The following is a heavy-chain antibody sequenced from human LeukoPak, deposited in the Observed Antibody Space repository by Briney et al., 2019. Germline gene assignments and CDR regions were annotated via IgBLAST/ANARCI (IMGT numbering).Heavy chain of an antibody. CDR2: MNPNSGNT. CDR1: GYTFTSYD. V-gene: IGHV1-8*01. CDR3: ARSYYYDSSGYYNVAYYYYMDV. Sequence: ASVKVSCKASGYTFTSYDINWVRQATGQGLEWMGWMNPNSGNTGYAQKFQGRVTMTRNTSISTAYMELSSLRSEDTAVYYCARSYYYDSSGYYNVAYYYYMDVWGKGTTVTISS. J-gene: IGHJ6*03. D-gene: IGHD3-22*01.